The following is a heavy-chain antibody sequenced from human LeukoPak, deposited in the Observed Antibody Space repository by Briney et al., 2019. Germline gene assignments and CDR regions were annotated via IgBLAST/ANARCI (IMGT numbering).Heavy chain of an antibody. J-gene: IGHJ4*02. CDR1: GFPFSSDA. Sequence: GGSLRLSCAASGFPFSSDAMSWVRQAPGKGLEWVSSLSSSGADTYYADSVKGRFTSSRDNSKNTLYLQMRGLRVEDTAVYYCAKGSRSTVTTSYFDYWGQGTLVTVSS. CDR2: LSSSGADT. V-gene: IGHV3-23*01. CDR3: AKGSRSTVTTSYFDY. D-gene: IGHD4-17*01.